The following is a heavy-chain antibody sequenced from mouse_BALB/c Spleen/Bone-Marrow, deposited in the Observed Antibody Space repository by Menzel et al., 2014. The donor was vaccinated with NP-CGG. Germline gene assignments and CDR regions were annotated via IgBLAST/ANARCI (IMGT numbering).Heavy chain of an antibody. Sequence: SGPELVKPGASVKISCTASGYTFTDSYIHWVKQKPGQGLEWIGWIYPGSGSTKYNEKFKGKATLTVDTSSSTAYLQRSSLTSEDTAFYCCANFGRYAMDYWGQGASVTVSS. CDR1: GYTFTDSY. CDR3: ANFGRYAMDY. J-gene: IGHJ4*01. V-gene: IGHV1-84*02. D-gene: IGHD3-1*01. CDR2: IYPGSGST.